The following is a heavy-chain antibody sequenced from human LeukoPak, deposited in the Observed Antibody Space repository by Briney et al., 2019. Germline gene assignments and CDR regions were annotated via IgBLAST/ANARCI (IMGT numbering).Heavy chain of an antibody. Sequence: SETLSLTCTVSGGSISSYYWSWIRQPPGKGLEWIGYIYYSGSTNYNPSLKSRVTISVDTSKNQFSLKLSSVTAADTAVYYCAGAIQRYCSSTSCYYGAFDIWGQGTMVTVSS. J-gene: IGHJ3*02. V-gene: IGHV4-59*01. CDR3: AGAIQRYCSSTSCYYGAFDI. CDR1: GGSISSYY. D-gene: IGHD2-2*01. CDR2: IYYSGST.